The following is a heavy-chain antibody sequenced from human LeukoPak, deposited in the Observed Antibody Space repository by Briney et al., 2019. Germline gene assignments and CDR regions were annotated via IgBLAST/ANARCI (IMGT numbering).Heavy chain of an antibody. CDR2: IYYSGST. V-gene: IGHV4-31*03. CDR1: GGSISSGGYY. CDR3: ARATYYYDSSGYPAPYWYFDL. J-gene: IGHJ2*01. D-gene: IGHD3-22*01. Sequence: SQTLSLTCTVSGGSISSGGYYWSWIRQHPGKGLEWIGYIYYSGSTYYNPSLKSRVTISVDTSKNQFSLKLSSVTAADTAVYYCARATYYYDSSGYPAPYWYFDLWGRGTLVTVSS.